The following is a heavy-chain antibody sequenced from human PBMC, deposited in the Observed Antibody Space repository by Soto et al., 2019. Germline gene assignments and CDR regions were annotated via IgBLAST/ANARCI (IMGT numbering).Heavy chain of an antibody. V-gene: IGHV1-8*01. D-gene: IGHD5-18*01. Sequence: QVQLVQSGAEVKKPGASVKVSCKASGYTFTSYDINWVRQATGQGLEWMGWMNPNSGNTGYAQKFQGRVTMTRNTSISTAYMELSSMRSEDTAVYYCATFVDTAMVSDYWGQGTLVTVSS. CDR1: GYTFTSYD. CDR2: MNPNSGNT. J-gene: IGHJ4*02. CDR3: ATFVDTAMVSDY.